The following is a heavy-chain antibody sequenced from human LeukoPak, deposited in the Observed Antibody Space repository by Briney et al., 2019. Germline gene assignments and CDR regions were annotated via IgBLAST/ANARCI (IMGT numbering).Heavy chain of an antibody. CDR2: ISYDGGNT. V-gene: IGHV3-30-3*01. CDR1: GFTSSNYA. J-gene: IGHJ4*02. D-gene: IGHD4-17*01. Sequence: GGSLRLSCAASGFTSSNYAMHWVRQAPGKGLEWVAVISYDGGNTYYADSVKGRYTISRDNSKNTLYLQMNSLRAEDTAVYYCARGHYGQHFDYWGQGTLVTVSS. CDR3: ARGHYGQHFDY.